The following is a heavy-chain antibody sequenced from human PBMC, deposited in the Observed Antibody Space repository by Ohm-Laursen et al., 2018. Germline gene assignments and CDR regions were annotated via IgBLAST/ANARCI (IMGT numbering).Heavy chain of an antibody. Sequence: SLRLSCAASGFTFTDYAMNWVRQAPGKGLEWVSTISGNGVTTYYADSVKGRFTISKDNSKNTLYLQMNSLRAEDTAIYYCARDPIDNNGYNPDYWGQGTLVTVSS. D-gene: IGHD1-14*01. CDR1: GFTFTDYA. J-gene: IGHJ4*02. V-gene: IGHV3-23*01. CDR2: ISGNGVTT. CDR3: ARDPIDNNGYNPDY.